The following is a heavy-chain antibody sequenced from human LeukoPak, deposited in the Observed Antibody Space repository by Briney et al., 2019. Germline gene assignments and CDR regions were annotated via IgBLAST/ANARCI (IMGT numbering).Heavy chain of an antibody. J-gene: IGHJ4*02. V-gene: IGHV4-39*07. D-gene: IGHD3-10*01. CDR2: IYYSGST. CDR1: DGSISSSSYY. CDR3: ARLYYYGSGSYYNS. Sequence: SETLSLTCTVSDGSISSSSYYWGWIRQPPGKGLEWIGNIYYSGSTYYNPSLKSRVTISVDTSKNQFSLKLSSVTAADTAVYYCARLYYYGSGSYYNSWGQGTLVTVSS.